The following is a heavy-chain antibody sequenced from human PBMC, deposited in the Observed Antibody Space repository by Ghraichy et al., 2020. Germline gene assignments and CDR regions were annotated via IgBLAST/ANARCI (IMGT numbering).Heavy chain of an antibody. CDR2: IIPIFGTA. Sequence: SVKVSCKASGGTFSSYAISWVRQAPGQGLEWMGRIIPIFGTANYAQKFQGRVTITADESTSTAYMELSSLRSEDTAVYYCVRGGYSSSWYGIEYYYYYMDVWGKGTTVTVSS. V-gene: IGHV1-69*13. CDR1: GGTFSSYA. D-gene: IGHD6-13*01. CDR3: VRGGYSSSWYGIEYYYYYMDV. J-gene: IGHJ6*03.